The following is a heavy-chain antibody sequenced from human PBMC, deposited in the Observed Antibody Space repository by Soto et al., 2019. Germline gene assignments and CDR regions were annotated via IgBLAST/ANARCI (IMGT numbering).Heavy chain of an antibody. CDR2: IYSGGST. V-gene: IGHV3-66*01. Sequence: FLRLSCAASGFTVSSNYMSWVRQAPGKGLEWVSVIYSGGSTYYADSVKGRFTISRDNSKNTLYLQMNSLRAEDTAVYYCARAWSAYYDSSGPFDYWGQGTLV. CDR1: GFTVSSNY. D-gene: IGHD3-22*01. CDR3: ARAWSAYYDSSGPFDY. J-gene: IGHJ4*02.